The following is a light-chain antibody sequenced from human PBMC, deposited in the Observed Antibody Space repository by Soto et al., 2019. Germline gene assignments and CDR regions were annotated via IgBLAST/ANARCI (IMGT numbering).Light chain of an antibody. CDR2: GAS. J-gene: IGKJ1*01. Sequence: EIVMTQSPATLSVSPGERTTLSCRATQSVSGNLAWYQQKPGQAPRLLIYGASTRATGIPARFSGSGSGTEFTLTISSLQAEDFAVYYCQQYDNWPPTFGQGTKVEIK. CDR3: QQYDNWPPT. V-gene: IGKV3-15*01. CDR1: QSVSGN.